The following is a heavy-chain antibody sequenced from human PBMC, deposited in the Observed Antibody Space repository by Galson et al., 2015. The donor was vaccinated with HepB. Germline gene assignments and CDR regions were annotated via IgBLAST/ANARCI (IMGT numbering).Heavy chain of an antibody. CDR2: INAGNGNT. Sequence: SVKVSCKASGYTFTSYAMHWVRQAPGQRLEWMGWINAGNGNTKYSQKFQGRVTITRDTSASTAYMELSGLRSEDTAVYYCASSNLGTNDAFDIWGQGTMVTVSS. V-gene: IGHV1-3*01. CDR1: GYTFTSYA. J-gene: IGHJ3*02. D-gene: IGHD2-8*01. CDR3: ASSNLGTNDAFDI.